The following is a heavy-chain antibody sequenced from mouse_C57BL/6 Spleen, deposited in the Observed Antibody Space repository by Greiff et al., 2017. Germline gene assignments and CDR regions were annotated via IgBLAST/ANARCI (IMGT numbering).Heavy chain of an antibody. Sequence: VQLQQPGAELVKPGASVKMSCKASGYTFTSYWITWVKQRPGQGLEWIGDIYPGSGSTNYNEKFTSKATLTVDTSSSTAYLQLSSLTSEDSAVYYWAREVGRYFEVWGTGTTGTVSS. J-gene: IGHJ1*03. V-gene: IGHV1-55*01. CDR1: GYTFTSYW. CDR2: IYPGSGST. CDR3: AREVGRYFEV. D-gene: IGHD4-1*01.